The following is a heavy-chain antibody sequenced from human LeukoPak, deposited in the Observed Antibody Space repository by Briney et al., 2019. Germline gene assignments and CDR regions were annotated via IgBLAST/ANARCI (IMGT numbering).Heavy chain of an antibody. V-gene: IGHV4-34*01. Sequence: SETLSLTCAVYGGSFSGYYWSWIRPPPGKGLEWIGEINHSGSTNYNPSLKSRVTISVDTSKNQFSLKLSSVTAADTAVYYCARHGRRGYSGYYYMDVWGKGTTVTISS. CDR1: GGSFSGYY. D-gene: IGHD5-12*01. CDR3: ARHGRRGYSGYYYMDV. CDR2: INHSGST. J-gene: IGHJ6*03.